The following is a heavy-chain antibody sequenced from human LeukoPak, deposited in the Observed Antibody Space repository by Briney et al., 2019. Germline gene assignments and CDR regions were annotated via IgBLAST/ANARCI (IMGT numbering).Heavy chain of an antibody. D-gene: IGHD5-12*01. V-gene: IGHV3-15*01. CDR2: IKSKADGGTT. CDR3: TTDFEVYSGYAFDY. CDR1: GFTFSNAW. Sequence: GGSLRLSCAASGFTFSNAWMSWVRQAPGKGLEWVGRIKSKADGGTTDYAAPVKGRFTISRDDSKNTLYLQMNSLKTVDTAVYYCTTDFEVYSGYAFDYWGQGTLVTVSS. J-gene: IGHJ4*02.